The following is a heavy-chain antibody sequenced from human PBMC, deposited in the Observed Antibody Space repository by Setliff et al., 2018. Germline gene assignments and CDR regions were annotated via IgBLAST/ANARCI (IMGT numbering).Heavy chain of an antibody. V-gene: IGHV5-51*01. Sequence: PGESLKISCKGSGFSFTDFWIGWVRQMPGKGLEWMGLIYAGDSDTRYNPSFQGRVTMSADKPINTAYLQWSSLKASDTAIYYCARQKSTGSGNNWFDPWGQGTLVTVSS. J-gene: IGHJ5*02. D-gene: IGHD3-10*01. CDR3: ARQKSTGSGNNWFDP. CDR2: IYAGDSDT. CDR1: GFSFTDFW.